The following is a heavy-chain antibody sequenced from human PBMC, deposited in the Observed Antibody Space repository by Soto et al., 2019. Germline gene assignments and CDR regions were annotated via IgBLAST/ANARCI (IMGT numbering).Heavy chain of an antibody. CDR3: ARDQPYQLLSSLSHAFDI. Sequence: PGGSLRLSCAASGFTFSSYGMHWVRQAPGKGLEWVAVIWYDGSNKYYADSVKGRFTISRDNSKNTLYLQMNSLRAEDTAVYYCARDQPYQLLSSLSHAFDIWGQGTMVTVSS. J-gene: IGHJ3*02. CDR1: GFTFSSYG. CDR2: IWYDGSNK. V-gene: IGHV3-33*01. D-gene: IGHD2-2*01.